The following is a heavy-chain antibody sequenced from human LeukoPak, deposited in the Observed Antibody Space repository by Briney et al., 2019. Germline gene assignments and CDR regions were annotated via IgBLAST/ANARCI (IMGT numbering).Heavy chain of an antibody. CDR1: GGSFSGYY. Sequence: SETLSLTCAVYGGSFSGYYWSWIRQPPGQGLEWMGEISHSGSTNYNPSLKSRVTISVDTSKNQFSLKLSYVTAADTAVYYCARNDFWSGYTFDYWGQGTLVTVPS. D-gene: IGHD3-3*01. CDR3: ARNDFWSGYTFDY. CDR2: ISHSGST. V-gene: IGHV4-34*01. J-gene: IGHJ4*02.